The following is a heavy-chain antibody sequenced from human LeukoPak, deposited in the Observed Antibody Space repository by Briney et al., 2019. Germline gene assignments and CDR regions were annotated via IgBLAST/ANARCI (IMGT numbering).Heavy chain of an antibody. CDR1: GFTFSSFW. V-gene: IGHV3-7*03. Sequence: PGGSLRLSCAASGFTFSSFWMSWVRQAPGKGLEWVANIKKDGSQKYYVDSVEGRFTISRENAKNSLYLQMDSLRVDDTAVYYCTRVFGGYDVSDYWGQGTLVTVSS. J-gene: IGHJ4*02. D-gene: IGHD3-3*01. CDR2: IKKDGSQK. CDR3: TRVFGGYDVSDY.